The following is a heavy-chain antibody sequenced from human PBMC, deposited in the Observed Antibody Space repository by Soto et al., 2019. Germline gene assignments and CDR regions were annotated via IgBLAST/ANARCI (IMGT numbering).Heavy chain of an antibody. CDR3: AKYSSGSKKIFDY. V-gene: IGHV3-23*01. J-gene: IGHJ4*02. Sequence: LRLSCAASGFTFSSYAMSWVRQAPGKGLEWVSAISGSGGSTYYADSVKGRFTISRDNSKNTLYLQMNSLRAEDTAVYYCAKYSSGSKKIFDYWGQGTLVTVSS. CDR1: GFTFSSYA. D-gene: IGHD3-22*01. CDR2: ISGSGGST.